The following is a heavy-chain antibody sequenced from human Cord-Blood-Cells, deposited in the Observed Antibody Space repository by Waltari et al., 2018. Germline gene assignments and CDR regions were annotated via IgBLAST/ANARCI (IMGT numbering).Heavy chain of an antibody. Sequence: QVQLVQSGAEVKKPGASVKVSCKASGYTFTGYYMQCVRQAPGQGLEWMGWINPNSVGTNYAQQFQGRVTMTRDTSISTAYMELSRLRSDDTAVYYCARGYSSSYYYHGMDVWGQGTTVTVSS. CDR2: INPNSVGT. J-gene: IGHJ6*02. V-gene: IGHV1-2*02. CDR1: GYTFTGYY. D-gene: IGHD6-6*01. CDR3: ARGYSSSYYYHGMDV.